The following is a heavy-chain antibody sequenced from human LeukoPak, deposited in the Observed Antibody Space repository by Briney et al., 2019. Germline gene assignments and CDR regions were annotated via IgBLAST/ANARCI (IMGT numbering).Heavy chain of an antibody. J-gene: IGHJ4*02. V-gene: IGHV3-74*03. Sequence: GGSLRLSCAASGFTFSSYWMHWVRQAPGKGLVWVSRINSDGSSITYADSVKGRFTVSRDNAKNTLYLQMNSLRVEDTAVYYCAREGRVSGYDFDCWGQGTLVTVSS. CDR1: GFTFSSYW. CDR3: AREGRVSGYDFDC. D-gene: IGHD5-12*01. CDR2: INSDGSSI.